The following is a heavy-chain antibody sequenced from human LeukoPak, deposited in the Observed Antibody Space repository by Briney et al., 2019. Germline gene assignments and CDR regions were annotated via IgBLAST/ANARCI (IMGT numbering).Heavy chain of an antibody. V-gene: IGHV3-53*01. CDR1: GFTVSNTY. CDR2: IYSGGGT. D-gene: IGHD6-13*01. Sequence: GGSLRLSCAASGFTVSNTYMSWVRQAPGKGLEWVSLIYSGGGTYYADSVKGRFTISRDNSKDTLYLQMNGLRAEDTAVYFCAKQSAGSAAWYSLHYDFWGQGTLVTVSS. CDR3: AKQSAGSAAWYSLHYDF. J-gene: IGHJ4*02.